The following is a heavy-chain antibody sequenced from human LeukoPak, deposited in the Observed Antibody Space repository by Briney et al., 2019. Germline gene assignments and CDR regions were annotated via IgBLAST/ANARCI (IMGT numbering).Heavy chain of an antibody. V-gene: IGHV4-39*07. CDR2: IYYSGST. D-gene: IGHD2-15*01. CDR3: ARETSRGDYSPDF. Sequence: SETPSLTCTVSGGSISSSSYYWGWIRQPPGKGLEWIGSIYYSGSTYYNPSLKSRVTISVDTSKNQFSLKLNSVTAADTAIYYCARETSRGDYSPDFWGQGTLVTVSS. J-gene: IGHJ4*02. CDR1: GGSISSSSYY.